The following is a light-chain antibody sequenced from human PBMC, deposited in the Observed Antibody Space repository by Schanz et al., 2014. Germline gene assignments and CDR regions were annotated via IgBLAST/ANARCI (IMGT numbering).Light chain of an antibody. CDR2: DVS. CDR1: SSDVGGYNY. J-gene: IGLJ2*01. Sequence: QSALTQPASVSGSPGQSITISCTGTSSDVGGYNYVSWYQQHPGKAPKLMIYDVSNRPSGVSNRFSGSKSGSTASLTISGLQAEDQADYYCCSYVSSSAVLFGGGTKLTVL. CDR3: CSYVSSSAVL. V-gene: IGLV2-14*01.